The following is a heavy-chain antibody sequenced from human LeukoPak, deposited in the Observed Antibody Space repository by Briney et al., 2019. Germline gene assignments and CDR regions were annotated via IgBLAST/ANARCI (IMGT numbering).Heavy chain of an antibody. J-gene: IGHJ4*02. CDR1: GFTFSSYW. V-gene: IGHV3-74*01. CDR2: INSDGSTT. Sequence: GGSLRLSCAASGFTFSSYWMHWVRQAPGKGPVWVSRINSDGSTTSYADSVKGRFTISRDNAKNTLYLQMNSLRAEDTAVYYCARGFGSGSSIPFDYWGQGTLVTVSS. D-gene: IGHD3-10*01. CDR3: ARGFGSGSSIPFDY.